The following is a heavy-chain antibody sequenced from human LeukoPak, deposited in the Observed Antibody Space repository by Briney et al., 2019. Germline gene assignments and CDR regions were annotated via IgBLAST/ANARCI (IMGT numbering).Heavy chain of an antibody. J-gene: IGHJ3*02. CDR2: IFYSGGT. D-gene: IGHD3-10*01. CDR1: GGSINTPNYY. V-gene: IGHV4-39*07. Sequence: SETLSLTCTVFGGSINTPNYYWGWIRQTPGKGLEWIGNIFYSGGTYYSPYLTSRVTISLYTSRNQFSLKLNSVTASATDVYYCAKSDGYGLVEIWGQGTMVTVSS. CDR3: AKSDGYGLVEI.